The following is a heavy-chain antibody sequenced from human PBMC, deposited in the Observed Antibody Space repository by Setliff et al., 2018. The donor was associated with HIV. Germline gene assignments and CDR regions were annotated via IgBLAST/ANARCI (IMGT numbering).Heavy chain of an antibody. V-gene: IGHV3-11*04. D-gene: IGHD5-18*01. CDR1: GFSFGDYY. CDR2: IGRSGSSI. Sequence: GGSLRLSCAASGFSFGDYYMSWVRQAPGKGLEWISYIGRSGSSIYYADSVKGRFTISRDNAKNSLYLQMNSLRAEDTAVYYCAREVGEGYSYGFTSYYYYYGMDVWGQGTTVTVSS. CDR3: AREVGEGYSYGFTSYYYYYGMDV. J-gene: IGHJ6*02.